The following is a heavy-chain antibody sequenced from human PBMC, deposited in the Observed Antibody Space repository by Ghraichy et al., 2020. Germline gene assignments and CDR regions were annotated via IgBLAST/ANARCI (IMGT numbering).Heavy chain of an antibody. CDR2: INAGNGNT. CDR3: AREWVLYGIYDAFDI. CDR1: GYTFTSYA. D-gene: IGHD2-2*02. J-gene: IGHJ3*02. Sequence: ASVKVSCKASGYTFTSYAMHWVLQAPGQRLEWMGWINAGNGNTKYSQKFQGRVTITRDTSASTAYMELSSLRSEDTAVYYCAREWVLYGIYDAFDIWGQGTMVTVSS. V-gene: IGHV1-3*01.